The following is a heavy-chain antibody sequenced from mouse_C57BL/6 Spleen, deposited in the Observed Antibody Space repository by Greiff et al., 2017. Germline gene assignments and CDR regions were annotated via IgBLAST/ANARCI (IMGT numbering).Heavy chain of an antibody. CDR2: IDPSDSYT. CDR1: GYTFTSYW. V-gene: IGHV1-69*01. J-gene: IGHJ4*01. CDR3: ARRLRGYAMDY. Sequence: QVQLQQPGAELVMPGASVKLSCKASGYTFTSYWMHWVKQRPGQGLEWIGEIDPSDSYTNYKQKFKGKSTFTVDKSSSTAYMQLSSLTSEDSAVYYCARRLRGYAMDYWGQGTSVTVSS. D-gene: IGHD1-1*01.